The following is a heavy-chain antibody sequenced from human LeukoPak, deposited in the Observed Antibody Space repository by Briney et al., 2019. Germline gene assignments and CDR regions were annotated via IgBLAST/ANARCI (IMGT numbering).Heavy chain of an antibody. V-gene: IGHV3-30*04. CDR2: ISYDGSNK. D-gene: IGHD3-22*01. CDR3: TRTYYYDRSGYYYDFDY. Sequence: PGGSLRLSCAASGFTFISYAMHWVRQAPGKGLEWVAVISYDGSNKDYADSVKGRFTISRDISNTTLYLQMNSLRAEDTAVYFCTRTYYYDRSGYYYDFDYWGQGTLVTVSS. J-gene: IGHJ4*02. CDR1: GFTFISYA.